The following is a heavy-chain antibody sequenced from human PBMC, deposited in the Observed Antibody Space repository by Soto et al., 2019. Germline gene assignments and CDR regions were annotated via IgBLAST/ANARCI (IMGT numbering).Heavy chain of an antibody. J-gene: IGHJ3*01. CDR3: ASLRRPYSSGWSDAFDL. Sequence: QLQLQESGPGLVKPSETLSLTCTVSGGSISSSSYYWGWIRQPPGKGLEWIGSIYYSGSTYYNPSLKSRVTLSVDTSKNQFSLKLSSVTAADTAVYYCASLRRPYSSGWSDAFDLWGQGTMVTVSS. V-gene: IGHV4-39*01. CDR2: IYYSGST. D-gene: IGHD6-19*01. CDR1: GGSISSSSYY.